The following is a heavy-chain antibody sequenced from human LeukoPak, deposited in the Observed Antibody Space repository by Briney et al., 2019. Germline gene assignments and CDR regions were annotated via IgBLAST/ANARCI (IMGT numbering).Heavy chain of an antibody. CDR1: GFTFSSYW. Sequence: GSLRLSCAASGFTFSSYWMHWVRQAPGKGLVWVSRINADGSSTSYADSVKGRFTISRDNAKNTLYLQMNSLRAEDTAVYYCARDSGYCSSTSCYETSFDYWGQGTLVTVSS. CDR3: ARDSGYCSSTSCYETSFDY. D-gene: IGHD2-2*01. J-gene: IGHJ4*02. CDR2: INADGSST. V-gene: IGHV3-74*01.